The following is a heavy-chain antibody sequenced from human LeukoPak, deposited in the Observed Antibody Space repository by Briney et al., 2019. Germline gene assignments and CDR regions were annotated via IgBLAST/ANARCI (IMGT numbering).Heavy chain of an antibody. CDR1: GGSISSYY. D-gene: IGHD2-15*01. Sequence: SETLSLTYTVSGGSISSYYWNWIRQPAGKGLEWIGRIHTSGSTNYNPPLKSRVTMSVDTSKNKFSLKLSSVTAADTAVYYCARVICSGGSCRFDYWGQGTLVTVSS. J-gene: IGHJ4*02. V-gene: IGHV4-4*07. CDR2: IHTSGST. CDR3: ARVICSGGSCRFDY.